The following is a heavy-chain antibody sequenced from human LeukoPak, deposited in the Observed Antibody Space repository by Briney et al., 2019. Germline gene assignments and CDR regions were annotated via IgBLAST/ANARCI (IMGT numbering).Heavy chain of an antibody. D-gene: IGHD4-11*01. CDR1: GGSISSSSYY. J-gene: IGHJ5*02. V-gene: IGHV4-39*07. CDR2: IYYSGST. Sequence: PSETLSLTCTVSGGSISSSSYYWGWIRQPPGKGLEWIGSIYYSGSTYYNPSLKSRVTISVDTSKNQFSLELSSVTAADTAVYYCARESAVTTGSWFDPWAREPWSPSPQ. CDR3: ARESAVTTGSWFDP.